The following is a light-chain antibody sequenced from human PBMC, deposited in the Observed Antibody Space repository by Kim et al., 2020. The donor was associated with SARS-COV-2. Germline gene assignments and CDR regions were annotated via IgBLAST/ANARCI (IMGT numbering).Light chain of an antibody. J-gene: IGLJ3*02. CDR3: GTWDDRLDAGV. CDR1: TSSIRNKL. V-gene: IGLV1-51*01. CDR2: KDN. Sequence: GQRVITSCAGGTSSIRNKLVSWYQHLPGTAHKVLIYKDNKRPSGVPSRFSASESSTSATLAITGLQTGDEGDYYCGTWDDRLDAGVFGGGTQLTVL.